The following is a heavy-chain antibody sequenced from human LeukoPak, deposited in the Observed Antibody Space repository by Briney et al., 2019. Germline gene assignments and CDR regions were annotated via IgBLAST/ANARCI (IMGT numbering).Heavy chain of an antibody. Sequence: PGGSLRLSCAASGFTFSSYAMSWVRQAPGKGLEWVSSISSSSSYIYYADSVKGRFTISRDNAKNSLYLQMNSLRAEDTAVYYCARGDFVVVVAATYAFDIWGQGTMVTVSS. CDR1: GFTFSSYA. J-gene: IGHJ3*02. CDR3: ARGDFVVVVAATYAFDI. CDR2: ISSSSSYI. V-gene: IGHV3-21*01. D-gene: IGHD2-15*01.